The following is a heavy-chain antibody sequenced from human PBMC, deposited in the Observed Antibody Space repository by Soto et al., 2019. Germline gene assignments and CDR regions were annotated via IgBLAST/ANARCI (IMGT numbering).Heavy chain of an antibody. CDR1: GYTFTSYA. Sequence: QVQLVQSGAEVKKPRASVKVSCKASGYTFTSYAMHWVPQAPGQRLEWMGWSNAGNGNTKYSQKFQGRVTITRDTSARTAYMELSSLRSEDTAVYYCASGTGTTMAVVYWGQGTPVTVSS. CDR3: ASGTGTTMAVVY. D-gene: IGHD1-7*01. V-gene: IGHV1-3*01. CDR2: SNAGNGNT. J-gene: IGHJ4*02.